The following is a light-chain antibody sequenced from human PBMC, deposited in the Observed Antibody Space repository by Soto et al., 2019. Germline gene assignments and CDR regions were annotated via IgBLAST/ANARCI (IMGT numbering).Light chain of an antibody. Sequence: EIVLTQSPATLSLSPGERATLSCRTSQSVNRYLDWYQQKPGQAPRLLIYDASNRAAGIPARFSGSGSGTDFSPTISSLEPEDFAVYYCQRRVNWPTFGPGTKVDIK. J-gene: IGKJ3*01. CDR2: DAS. CDR1: QSVNRY. V-gene: IGKV3-11*01. CDR3: QRRVNWPT.